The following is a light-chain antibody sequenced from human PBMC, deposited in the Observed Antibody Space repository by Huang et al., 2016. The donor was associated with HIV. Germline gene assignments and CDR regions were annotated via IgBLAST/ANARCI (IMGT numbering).Light chain of an antibody. Sequence: EIVMTQSPATLSVSPGERATLSCRASQSVSNKLAWYQQKPGQAPILLIHCASTRATGIPARFSGSGSGTDFTLTISSLQSEDSAIYYCQQYDNWPPWTFGQGTKVEIK. CDR1: QSVSNK. CDR2: CAS. J-gene: IGKJ1*01. CDR3: QQYDNWPPWT. V-gene: IGKV3-15*01.